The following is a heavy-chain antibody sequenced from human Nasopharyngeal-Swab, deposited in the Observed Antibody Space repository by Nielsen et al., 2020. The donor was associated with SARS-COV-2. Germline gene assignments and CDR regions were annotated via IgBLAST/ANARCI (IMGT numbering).Heavy chain of an antibody. D-gene: IGHD5-12*01. Sequence: GESLKISCAASGFTFSSYAMSWVRQAPGKGLEWVSAISGSGGSTYFADSVKGRFTVSRDNSKNTLYLQTNSLRAEDTAVYYCAKIPTAPWLRFGNGMDVWGQGTTVTVSS. CDR2: ISGSGGST. V-gene: IGHV3-23*01. J-gene: IGHJ6*02. CDR1: GFTFSSYA. CDR3: AKIPTAPWLRFGNGMDV.